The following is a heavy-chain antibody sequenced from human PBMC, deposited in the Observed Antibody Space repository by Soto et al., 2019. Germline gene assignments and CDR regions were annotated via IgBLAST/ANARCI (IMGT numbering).Heavy chain of an antibody. J-gene: IGHJ6*02. CDR2: ISYDGSNK. CDR3: ARDLVVVAATRYYYGMDV. V-gene: IGHV3-30-3*01. Sequence: GGSLRLSCAASGFTFSSYAMHWVRQAPGKGLEWVAVISYDGSNKYYADSVKGRFTISRDNSKNTLYLQMNSLRAEDTAVYYCARDLVVVAATRYYYGMDVWGQGTTVTVS. CDR1: GFTFSSYA. D-gene: IGHD2-15*01.